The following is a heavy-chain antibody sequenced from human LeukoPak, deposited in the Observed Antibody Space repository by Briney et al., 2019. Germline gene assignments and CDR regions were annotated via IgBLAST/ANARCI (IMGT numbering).Heavy chain of an antibody. CDR2: ISASGSTL. CDR3: ARGRGSS. Sequence: GGSLRLSCAASGFTFSNYEMNWVRQAPEKGLEWVSYISASGSTLFYADSVRGRFTISRDNAKNSLSLQMNSLRAEDTAIYYCARGRGSSWGQGKVVIVSS. V-gene: IGHV3-48*03. CDR1: GFTFSNYE. J-gene: IGHJ5*02. D-gene: IGHD2-21*01.